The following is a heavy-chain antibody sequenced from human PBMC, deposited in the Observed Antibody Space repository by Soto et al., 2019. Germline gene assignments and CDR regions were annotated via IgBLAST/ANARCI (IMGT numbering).Heavy chain of an antibody. J-gene: IGHJ4*02. CDR1: GFTFSSYA. V-gene: IGHV3-23*01. D-gene: IGHD6-13*01. Sequence: EVQLLESGGGLVQPGGSLRLSCAASGFTFSSYAVNWVRQPPGKGLEWVSVISDSGGNTHYADSVRGRFTISRDNSKSTLYLQMSSLRAEDTAVYYCVKDSSYSTSWYDFDYWGQGTLVTVSS. CDR2: ISDSGGNT. CDR3: VKDSSYSTSWYDFDY.